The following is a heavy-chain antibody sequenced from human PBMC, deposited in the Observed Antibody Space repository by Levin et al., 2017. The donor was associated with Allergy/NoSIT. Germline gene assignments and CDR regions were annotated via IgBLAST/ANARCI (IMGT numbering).Heavy chain of an antibody. D-gene: IGHD2-2*01. CDR3: ARGGCDRTSCLDH. Sequence: GESLKISCAASGFTFSNYYMHWVRQAPGKGLEWVSRVYSDGTITDYADSVKGRFTISRDNARNTLYLQMNSLGEEDTAVYFCARGGCDRTSCLDHWGQGILVTVSS. V-gene: IGHV3-74*01. J-gene: IGHJ4*02. CDR1: GFTFSNYY. CDR2: VYSDGTIT.